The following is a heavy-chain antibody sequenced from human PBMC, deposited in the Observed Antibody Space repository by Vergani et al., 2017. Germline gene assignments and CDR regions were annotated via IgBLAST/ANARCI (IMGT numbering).Heavy chain of an antibody. Sequence: EVQLVESGGGLVQPGGSLRLSCAASGFTLGQYWMHWVRQTPGTGLEWVSLVKSDGNSAMYADSVKGRFTISRDNSKNTLYLEMKSLRVEDTAVYYCARARCGGACFMSNWLDTWGQGTLVSVSS. J-gene: IGHJ5*02. V-gene: IGHV3-74*03. CDR3: ARARCGGACFMSNWLDT. CDR2: VKSDGNSA. D-gene: IGHD2-21*02. CDR1: GFTLGQYW.